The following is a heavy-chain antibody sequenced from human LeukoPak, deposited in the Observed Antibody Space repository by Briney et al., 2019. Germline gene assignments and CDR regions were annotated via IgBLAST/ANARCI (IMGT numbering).Heavy chain of an antibody. CDR1: GLSLNNYA. D-gene: IGHD2-15*01. J-gene: IGHJ4*01. CDR3: AKAPVTSCSGAFCYPFDY. CDR2: SSSSDDGK. V-gene: IGHV3-23*01. Sequence: GGSLRLSCTASGLSLNNYAMSWVRQVPGKGLEWVSASSSSDDGKWYAESVRGRFTISRDTSKNTVYLQMNSLRVEDAGVYYCAKAPVTSCSGAFCYPFDYWGHGTLVTVSS.